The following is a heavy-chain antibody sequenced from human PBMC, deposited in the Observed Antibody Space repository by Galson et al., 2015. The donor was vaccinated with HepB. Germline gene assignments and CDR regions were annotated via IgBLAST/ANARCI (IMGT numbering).Heavy chain of an antibody. CDR1: CFIFSNYG. D-gene: IGHD6-19*01. V-gene: IGHV3-30*18. J-gene: IGHJ4*02. CDR3: AKDPCLYRALAGTIAGFDY. Sequence: FLRLSCAAACFIFSNYGTRLVRQAPSKGLEWAAVISCDGSNNYYADSVQGPFTISSDNSKNTLYLKMISLRAGDTGLYYWAKDPCLYRALAGTIAGFDYWGPGTLVTASS. CDR2: ISCDGSNN.